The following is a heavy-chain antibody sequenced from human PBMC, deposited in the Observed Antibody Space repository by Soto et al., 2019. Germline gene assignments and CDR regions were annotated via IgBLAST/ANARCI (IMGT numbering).Heavy chain of an antibody. D-gene: IGHD6-13*01. CDR2: IWYDGSNK. J-gene: IGHJ4*02. V-gene: IGHV3-33*01. CDR3: ARDRRIAAQMPDY. Sequence: GGSLRLSCVASGFTFSSYGMHWVRQAPGKGLEWVAVIWYDGSNKYYADSVKGRFTISRDNSKNTLYLQMNSLRAEDTAVYYCARDRRIAAQMPDYWGQGTLVTVSS. CDR1: GFTFSSYG.